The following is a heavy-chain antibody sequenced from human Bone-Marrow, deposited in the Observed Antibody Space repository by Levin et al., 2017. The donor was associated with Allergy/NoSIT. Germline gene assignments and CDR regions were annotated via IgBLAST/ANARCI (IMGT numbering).Heavy chain of an antibody. CDR3: ARAHAGSYLGY. V-gene: IGHV1-46*01. D-gene: IGHD1-26*01. Sequence: ASVKVSCKASGFTFSNYYLYWVRQAPGQGLEWMAMINPSGGRTVYEENFRGRVTVTSDTSTGTLYMELSSLRSADTAVYFCARAHAGSYLGYWGQGTLVTVSS. CDR2: INPSGGRT. J-gene: IGHJ4*02. CDR1: GFTFSNYY.